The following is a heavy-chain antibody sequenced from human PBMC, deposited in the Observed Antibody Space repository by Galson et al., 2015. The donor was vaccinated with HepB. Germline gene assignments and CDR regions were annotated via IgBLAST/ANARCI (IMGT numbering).Heavy chain of an antibody. CDR3: AREKESSGSDGVFDY. V-gene: IGHV4-59*01. CDR2: IYYSGST. CDR1: GGSISSYY. D-gene: IGHD6-19*01. Sequence: SETLSLTCTVSGGSISSYYWSWIRQPPGKGLEWIGYIYYSGSTNYNPSLKSRVTISVDTSKNQFSLKLSSVTAADTAVYYCAREKESSGSDGVFDYWGQGTLVTVSS. J-gene: IGHJ4*02.